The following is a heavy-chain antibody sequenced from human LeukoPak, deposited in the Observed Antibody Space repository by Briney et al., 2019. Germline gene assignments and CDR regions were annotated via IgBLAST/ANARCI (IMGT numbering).Heavy chain of an antibody. V-gene: IGHV4-31*03. J-gene: IGHJ4*02. CDR3: ARDNGGGYDRFDY. D-gene: IGHD1-14*01. Sequence: SETLSLTCTVSGGPISSGGFYWSWIRQHPGKGLEWIGYTYYSGGTYYNPSLQSRVSISVDTSKNQFSLKLSSVTAADTAVYYCARDNGGGYDRFDYWGQGTLVTVSS. CDR2: TYYSGGT. CDR1: GGPISSGGFY.